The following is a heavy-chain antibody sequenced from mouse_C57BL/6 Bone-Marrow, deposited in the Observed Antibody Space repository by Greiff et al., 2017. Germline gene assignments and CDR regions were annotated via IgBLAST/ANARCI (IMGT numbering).Heavy chain of an antibody. CDR1: GFNIKDDY. J-gene: IGHJ2*01. Sequence: EVHLVESGAELVRPGASVKLSCTASGFNIKDDYMHWVKQRPEQGLEWIGWIDPENGDTEYASKFQGKATITADTSSNTAYLLLSSLTSEDTAVYYCTTLGGYYFDYWGQGTTLTVSS. V-gene: IGHV14-4*01. CDR2: IDPENGDT. CDR3: TTLGGYYFDY. D-gene: IGHD4-1*01.